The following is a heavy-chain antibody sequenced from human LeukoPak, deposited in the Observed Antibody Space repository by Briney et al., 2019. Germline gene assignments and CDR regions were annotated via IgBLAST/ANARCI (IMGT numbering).Heavy chain of an antibody. CDR2: ISYDGTSK. Sequence: GGSLRLSCAASGFTFRNYYMHWVRQAPGKGLEWVATISYDGTSKYYAGSVKGRFTISRDKSKNTLYLQMNSLTAEDTAVYYCATTLTTYLDYWGHGTLVTVSS. CDR3: ATTLTTYLDY. D-gene: IGHD4-11*01. V-gene: IGHV3-30*03. J-gene: IGHJ4*01. CDR1: GFTFRNYY.